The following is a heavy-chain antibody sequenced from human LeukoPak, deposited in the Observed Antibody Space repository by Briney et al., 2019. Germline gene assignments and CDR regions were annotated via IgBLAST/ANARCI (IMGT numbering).Heavy chain of an antibody. CDR3: ARKCSTSWYGDAFDI. CDR1: GVTFSSYS. Sequence: GGSLRLSCAASGVTFSSYSMNWVRQAPGKGLEWVSSIRNSSSYIYYADSVKGRFTISRENDKNSLYLQMNSLRAEDTAVYYCARKCSTSWYGDAFDIWGQGTMVTVSS. J-gene: IGHJ3*02. D-gene: IGHD2-2*01. V-gene: IGHV3-21*01. CDR2: IRNSSSYI.